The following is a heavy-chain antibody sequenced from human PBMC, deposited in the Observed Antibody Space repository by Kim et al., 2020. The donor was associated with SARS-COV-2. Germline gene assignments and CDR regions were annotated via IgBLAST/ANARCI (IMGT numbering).Heavy chain of an antibody. D-gene: IGHD6-13*01. Sequence: SETLSLTCTVSGGSISGYYWKWIRQPPGKGLEWIGYIYYSGSTNYNPSLKSRVTISFNSSKNQILLKLSSVTAADTAVYYCARVQQSYYGLDVWGQGTTVTVSS. V-gene: IGHV4-59*13. J-gene: IGHJ6*02. CDR2: IYYSGST. CDR3: ARVQQSYYGLDV. CDR1: GGSISGYY.